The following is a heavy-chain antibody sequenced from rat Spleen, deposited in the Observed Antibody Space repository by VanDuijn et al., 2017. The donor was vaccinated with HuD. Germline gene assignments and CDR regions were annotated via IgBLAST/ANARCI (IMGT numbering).Heavy chain of an antibody. D-gene: IGHD4-3*01. Sequence: EVQLVESDGGLVQPGRSLKLSCVVSGFTFSDYAMAWVRQSPKKGLEWVATIIYDGSSTYYRDSVKGRFTISRDNAKSTLYLQMDSLGSEDTATYFCARHNSGYGVMDAWGQGASVTVSS. CDR2: IIYDGSST. CDR3: ARHNSGYGVMDA. J-gene: IGHJ4*01. V-gene: IGHV5-7*01. CDR1: GFTFSDYA.